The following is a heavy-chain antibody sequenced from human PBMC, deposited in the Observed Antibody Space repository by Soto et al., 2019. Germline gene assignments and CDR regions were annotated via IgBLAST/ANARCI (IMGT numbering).Heavy chain of an antibody. J-gene: IGHJ3*01. D-gene: IGHD2-15*01. Sequence: EVQLLESGGGLVQPGGSLRLSCAASGFTFSSYAMSWVRQAPGKGLEGVSAISGSGGSTYYADSVKGRFTISRDNSKNTLYLQMNSLRAEDTAVSYCAKGGDEVVATHKDAFDVWGQGTMVTVSS. V-gene: IGHV3-23*01. CDR1: GFTFSSYA. CDR3: AKGGDEVVATHKDAFDV. CDR2: ISGSGGST.